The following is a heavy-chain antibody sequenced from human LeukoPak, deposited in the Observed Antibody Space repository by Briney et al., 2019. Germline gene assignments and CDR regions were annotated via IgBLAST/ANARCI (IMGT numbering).Heavy chain of an antibody. CDR1: GFTFSNYA. CDR3: AKPLSPYYYYGVDV. Sequence: PGGSLRLSCAASGFTFSNYAMNWVRQAPGKGLEWVSAISGSGGSTYYADSVKGRFTISRDNSKNTLYMQMNSLRAEDTAVYYCAKPLSPYYYYGVDVWGQGTKVTVSS. CDR2: ISGSGGST. V-gene: IGHV3-23*01. J-gene: IGHJ6*02.